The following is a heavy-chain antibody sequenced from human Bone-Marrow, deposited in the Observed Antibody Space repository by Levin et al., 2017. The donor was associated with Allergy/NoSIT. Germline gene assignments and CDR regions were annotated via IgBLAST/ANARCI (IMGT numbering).Heavy chain of an antibody. CDR3: ARDPRAGEGAFDI. D-gene: IGHD7-27*01. CDR1: GGNFNTFG. V-gene: IGHV1-69*13. J-gene: IGHJ3*02. CDR2: IVPFFDSP. Sequence: ASVKVSCKASGGNFNTFGISWVRQAPGQGLEWMGRIVPFFDSPIYAQKFQARVTITADDSTKTAYMELRSLRSDDTAVYYCARDPRAGEGAFDIWGQGTMVTVSS.